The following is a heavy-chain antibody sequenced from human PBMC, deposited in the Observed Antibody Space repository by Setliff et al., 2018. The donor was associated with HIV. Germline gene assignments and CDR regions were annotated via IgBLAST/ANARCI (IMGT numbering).Heavy chain of an antibody. CDR2: ISYDESNK. CDR3: ARGDTGVYYYVYPDF. D-gene: IGHD3-22*01. J-gene: IGHJ4*02. Sequence: GGSLRLSCAASGFTFSTYAMHWVRQAPGKGLEWVAVISYDESNKYYADSVKGRFTISRDNAKNSLYLHMNGLRAEDTAVYYCARGDTGVYYYVYPDFWGQGTLVTVSS. CDR1: GFTFSTYA. V-gene: IGHV3-30-3*01.